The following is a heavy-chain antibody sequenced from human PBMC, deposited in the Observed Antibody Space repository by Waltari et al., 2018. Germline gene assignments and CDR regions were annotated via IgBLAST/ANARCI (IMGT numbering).Heavy chain of an antibody. CDR2: ISSSGSAI. D-gene: IGHD6-6*01. V-gene: IGHV3-48*03. J-gene: IGHJ4*02. CDR1: GFAFKSFE. CDR3: AKGQFSTTSGCDY. Sequence: EVQLVESGGGLGQPGGSLRLSCAASGFAFKSFEMHWVRQAPGKALEWVSHISSSGSAIYHADSVKGRFTISRDNAKNSLYLQMNNLRVDDTAIYYCAKGQFSTTSGCDYWGQGTLVTVSS.